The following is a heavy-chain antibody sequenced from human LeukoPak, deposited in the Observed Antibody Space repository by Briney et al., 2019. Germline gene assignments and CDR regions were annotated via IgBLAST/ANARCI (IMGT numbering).Heavy chain of an antibody. CDR1: GFTFGSYW. J-gene: IGHJ4*02. Sequence: GGSLRLSCAASGFTFGSYWMTWVRQAPGKGLEWVANIKHNGDELNYVDSVEDRFTISRDNAKNSLYLHMTDLRAEDTAVYYCARELRTFDSWGQGTLVTVSS. CDR2: IKHNGDEL. V-gene: IGHV3-7*01. D-gene: IGHD3-16*01. CDR3: ARELRTFDS.